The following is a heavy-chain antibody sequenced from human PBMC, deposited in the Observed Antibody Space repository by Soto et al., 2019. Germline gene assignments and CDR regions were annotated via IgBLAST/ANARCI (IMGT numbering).Heavy chain of an antibody. CDR3: ARGQAYYDFWSGYYDSRLVMDV. Sequence: GGSLRLSCAASGFTFSSYSMNWVRQAPGKGLEWVSSISSSSSYIYYADSVKGRFTISRDNAKNSLYLQMNSLRAEDTAVYYCARGQAYYDFWSGYYDSRLVMDVWGKGTTVTVSS. CDR2: ISSSSSYI. D-gene: IGHD3-3*01. CDR1: GFTFSSYS. V-gene: IGHV3-21*01. J-gene: IGHJ6*03.